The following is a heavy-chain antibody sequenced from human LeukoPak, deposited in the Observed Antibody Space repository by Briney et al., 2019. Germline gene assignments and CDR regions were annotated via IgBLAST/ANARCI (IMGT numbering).Heavy chain of an antibody. CDR2: IYTGGLT. J-gene: IGHJ3*02. CDR3: VRVEYSISSGAFDI. V-gene: IGHV3-53*01. Sequence: GGSLRLSCAASGFTVTTNYMTWVRQAPGRGPEWVSVIYTGGLTYYSDSVQGRFTISRDDSENTLYLQMTSLKAEDTAIYYCVRVEYSISSGAFDIWGQGTVVTVSS. D-gene: IGHD6-6*01. CDR1: GFTVTTNY.